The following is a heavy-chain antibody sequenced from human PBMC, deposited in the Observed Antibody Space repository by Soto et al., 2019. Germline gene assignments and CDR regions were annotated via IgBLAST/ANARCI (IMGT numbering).Heavy chain of an antibody. D-gene: IGHD3-22*01. CDR1: GFTFSSYS. CDR3: ARDKDYYDSSGYPY. V-gene: IGHV3-48*02. CDR2: ISSSSSTI. J-gene: IGHJ4*02. Sequence: QPGGSLRLSCAASGFTFSSYSMNWVRQAPGKGLEWVSYISSSSSTIYYADSVKGRFTISRDKAKNSLYLQMNSLRDEDTAVYYCARDKDYYDSSGYPYWGQGTLVTVSS.